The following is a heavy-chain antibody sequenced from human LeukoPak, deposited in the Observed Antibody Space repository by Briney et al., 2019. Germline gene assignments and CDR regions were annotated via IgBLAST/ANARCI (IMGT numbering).Heavy chain of an antibody. V-gene: IGHV4-38-2*02. CDR1: VYSISSGYD. CDR2: LYHSGST. J-gene: IGHJ4*02. D-gene: IGHD1/OR15-1a*01. Sequence: SETLSLTCTVSVYSISSGYDWGWIRQPPGKGLEWIGFLYHSGSTYYSPSLRSRITMSLDTSENQLSLKLYSVTAADTAIYYCARYQTGTMFAVWGQGTLVTISS. CDR3: ARYQTGTMFAV.